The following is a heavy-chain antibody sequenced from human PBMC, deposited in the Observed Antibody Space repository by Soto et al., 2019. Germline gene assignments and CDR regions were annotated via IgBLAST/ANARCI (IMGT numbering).Heavy chain of an antibody. CDR1: GGTFSSYA. Sequence: ASVKVSCKASGGTFSSYAISWVRQAPGQGLEWMGGIIPIFGTANYAQKFQGRVTITADESTSTAYMELSSLRSEDTAVYYCARDRAARYDILTGFWGFDPWGQGTLVTVSS. CDR3: ARDRAARYDILTGFWGFDP. D-gene: IGHD3-9*01. V-gene: IGHV1-69*13. J-gene: IGHJ5*02. CDR2: IIPIFGTA.